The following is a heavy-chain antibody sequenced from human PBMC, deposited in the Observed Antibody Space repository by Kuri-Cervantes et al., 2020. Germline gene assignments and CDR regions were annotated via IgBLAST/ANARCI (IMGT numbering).Heavy chain of an antibody. CDR3: ARRPMVRGVIYYFDY. CDR1: GGSFSGYY. V-gene: IGHV4-34*01. J-gene: IGHJ4*02. CDR2: INHSGST. D-gene: IGHD3-10*01. Sequence: GSLRLSCAVYGGSFSGYYWSWIRQPPGKGLEWIGEINHSGSTSYNPSLKSRVTMSLDTSKNQFSLKLTSVTAADTAVYYCARRPMVRGVIYYFDYWGQGTLVTVSS.